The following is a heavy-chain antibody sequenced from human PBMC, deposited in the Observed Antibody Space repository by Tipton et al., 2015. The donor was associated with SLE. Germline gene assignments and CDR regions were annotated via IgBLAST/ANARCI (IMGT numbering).Heavy chain of an antibody. CDR2: VTWNSDTM. J-gene: IGHJ3*02. D-gene: IGHD3-3*01. CDR3: AKDSGIFGSTFDI. V-gene: IGHV3-9*01. CDR1: GFTFDDYG. Sequence: SLRLSCAASGFTFDDYGMHWVRQAPGKGLEWVSGVTWNSDTMDYADSVKGRFTISRDNAKNSLYLQMNSLRAEDTALYYCAKDSGIFGSTFDIWGQGTRVTVSS.